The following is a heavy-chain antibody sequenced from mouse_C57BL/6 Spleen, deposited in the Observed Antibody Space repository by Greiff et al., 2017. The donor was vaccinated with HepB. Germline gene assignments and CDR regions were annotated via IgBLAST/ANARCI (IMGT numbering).Heavy chain of an antibody. J-gene: IGHJ3*01. V-gene: IGHV14-2*01. CDR3: AGAYSNSWFAY. CDR1: GFNFNDYY. CDR2: IDPEDGET. D-gene: IGHD2-5*01. Sequence: VQLQQSGAELVKPGASVKFSCTASGFNFNDYYMHWVKPRTEQGLEWIGRIDPEDGETKYAPKFQGKATITADTSSNTAYLQLSSLTSEDTAVYYCAGAYSNSWFAYWGQGTLVTVSA.